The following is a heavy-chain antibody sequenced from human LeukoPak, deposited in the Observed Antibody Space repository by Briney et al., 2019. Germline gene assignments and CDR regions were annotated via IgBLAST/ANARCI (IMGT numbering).Heavy chain of an antibody. Sequence: TGGSLRLSCAASGFTFSSYAMNWVRQAPGKGLEWVSAIGSSGGGTYYPDSVKGRFTVSRDNSKNTLYLQMNSLRAEDTAVYYCARLVGTYYYGSGSYAPSDAFDIWGQGTMVTVSS. D-gene: IGHD3-10*01. CDR3: ARLVGTYYYGSGSYAPSDAFDI. CDR2: IGSSGGGT. V-gene: IGHV3-23*01. CDR1: GFTFSSYA. J-gene: IGHJ3*02.